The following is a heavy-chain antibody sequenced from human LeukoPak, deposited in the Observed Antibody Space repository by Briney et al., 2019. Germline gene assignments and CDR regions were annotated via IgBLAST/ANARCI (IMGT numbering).Heavy chain of an antibody. V-gene: IGHV4-4*02. J-gene: IGHJ4*02. CDR1: GDSISSSNW. D-gene: IGHD6-13*01. Sequence: SETLSLTCAVSGDSISSSNWWSWVRQPPGKGLEWIGEIYHIGSTNYNPSLKSRVTISVDTSKNQFSLKLSSVTAADTAVYYCARDLGIAAAGPDYWGQGTLVTVSS. CDR3: ARDLGIAAAGPDY. CDR2: IYHIGST.